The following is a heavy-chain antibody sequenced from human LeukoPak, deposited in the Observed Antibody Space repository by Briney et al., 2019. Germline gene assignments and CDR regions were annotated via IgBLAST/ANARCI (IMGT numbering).Heavy chain of an antibody. CDR1: GGSFSGYY. CDR2: INHSGST. V-gene: IGHV4-34*01. J-gene: IGHJ5*02. Sequence: SETLSLTCAVYGGSFSGYYWSWIRQPPGKGLEWIGEINHSGSTNYNPSLKSRVTISVDTSKNQFSLKLSSVTAADTAVYYCARRYSTSSYNWFDPWGQGTLVIVSS. CDR3: ARRYSTSSYNWFDP. D-gene: IGHD6-6*01.